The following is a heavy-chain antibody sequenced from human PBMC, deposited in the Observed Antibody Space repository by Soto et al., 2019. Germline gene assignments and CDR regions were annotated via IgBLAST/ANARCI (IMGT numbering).Heavy chain of an antibody. J-gene: IGHJ6*03. CDR3: ARVGLTKTFGVTAPNYYYYMDV. D-gene: IGHD3-3*01. Sequence: QVQLVQSGAEVKKPGASVKVSCKASGYTFTSYGISWVRQAPGQGLEWMGWISAYNGNTNYAQKLQGRGTMTTDTSTSTAYMELRSLRSDDTAVYYCARVGLTKTFGVTAPNYYYYMDVWGKGTTVTVSS. CDR2: ISAYNGNT. V-gene: IGHV1-18*01. CDR1: GYTFTSYG.